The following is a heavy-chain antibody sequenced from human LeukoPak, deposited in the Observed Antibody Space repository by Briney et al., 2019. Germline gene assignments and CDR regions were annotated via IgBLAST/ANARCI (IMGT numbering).Heavy chain of an antibody. CDR1: GFTFDDYG. V-gene: IGHV3-20*04. J-gene: IGHJ4*02. Sequence: GGSLRLSCAASGFTFDDYGMSWVRQAPGKGLEWVSGINWNGGSTGYADSVKGRFTISRDSAKNSLYLQMNSLRAEDTALYYCARDGTLYSSGCPDYWGQGTLVTVSS. CDR3: ARDGTLYSSGCPDY. CDR2: INWNGGST. D-gene: IGHD6-19*01.